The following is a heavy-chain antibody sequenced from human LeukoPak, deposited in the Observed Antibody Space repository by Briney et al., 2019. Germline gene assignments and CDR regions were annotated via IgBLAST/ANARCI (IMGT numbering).Heavy chain of an antibody. CDR3: AKNYDFWSGVDY. D-gene: IGHD3-3*01. CDR1: GFTFSDYY. Sequence: GGSLRLSCAASGFTFSDYYMSWIRQAPGKGLEWVSYISSSGSTIYYADPVKGRFTISRDNAKNSLYLQMNSLRAEDTAVYYCAKNYDFWSGVDYWGQGTLVTVSS. CDR2: ISSSGSTI. V-gene: IGHV3-11*01. J-gene: IGHJ4*02.